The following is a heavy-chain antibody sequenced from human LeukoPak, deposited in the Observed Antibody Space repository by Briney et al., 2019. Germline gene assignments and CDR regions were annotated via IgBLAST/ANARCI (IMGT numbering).Heavy chain of an antibody. CDR3: ARDLGVMVRGVIIRDDAFDI. J-gene: IGHJ3*02. CDR1: GYTFTGYY. CDR2: INPNSGGT. V-gene: IGHV1-2*02. Sequence: GASVKVSCKASGYTFTGYYMHWVRQAPGQGLEWMGWINPNSGGTNYAQKFQGRVTMTRDTSISTAYMELSRLTSDDTAVYYCARDLGVMVRGVIIRDDAFDIWGQGTMVTVSS. D-gene: IGHD3-10*01.